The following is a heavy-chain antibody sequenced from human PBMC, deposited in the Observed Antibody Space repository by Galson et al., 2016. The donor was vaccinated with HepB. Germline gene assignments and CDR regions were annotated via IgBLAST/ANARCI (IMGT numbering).Heavy chain of an antibody. D-gene: IGHD4-17*01. CDR1: GFTFSSYT. V-gene: IGHV3-21*06. CDR2: INSRSNYR. J-gene: IGHJ6*02. Sequence: SLRLSCAASGFTFSSYTVNWVRQAPGKGLEWVSCINSRSNYRYYADSVQGRFIVSRDNAKNSVFLEMNSLRAEDTAVYYCARDSWEDYGAYVYYYYGMDVWGQGTTVTVSS. CDR3: ARDSWEDYGAYVYYYYGMDV.